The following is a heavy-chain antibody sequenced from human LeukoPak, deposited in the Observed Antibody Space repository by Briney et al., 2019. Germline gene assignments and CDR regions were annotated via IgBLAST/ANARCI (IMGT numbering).Heavy chain of an antibody. J-gene: IGHJ4*02. CDR2: IYSGGST. V-gene: IGHV3-53*01. Sequence: GRSLRLSCAASGFTVSSNYMSWVRQAPGKGLEWVSVIYSGGSTYYADSEKGRFTISRDNSKNTLYLQMNSLRAEDTAVYYCARVDYYGSGSYYYFDYWGQGTLVTVSS. D-gene: IGHD3-10*01. CDR3: ARVDYYGSGSYYYFDY. CDR1: GFTVSSNY.